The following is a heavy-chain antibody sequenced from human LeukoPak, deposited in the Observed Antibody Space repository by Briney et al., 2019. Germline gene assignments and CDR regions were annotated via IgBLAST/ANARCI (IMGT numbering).Heavy chain of an antibody. J-gene: IGHJ3*02. CDR2: IYYSGST. CDR3: ARDSSIVHNAFDI. Sequence: SETLSLTCTVSGGSISSYYWGWIRQPPGKGLEWIGSIYYSGSTYYNPSLKSRVTISVDTSKNQFSLKLSSVTAADTAVYYCARDSSIVHNAFDIWGQGTMVTVSS. CDR1: GGSISSYY. V-gene: IGHV4-39*07. D-gene: IGHD2-8*01.